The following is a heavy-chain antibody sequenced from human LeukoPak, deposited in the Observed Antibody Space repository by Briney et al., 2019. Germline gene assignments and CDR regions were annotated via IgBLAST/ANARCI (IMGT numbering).Heavy chain of an antibody. J-gene: IGHJ5*02. Sequence: SETLSLTCTVSGGSISSGGYYWSWIRQHPGKGLEWIGYIYYSGSTYYNPSLKSRVTISVDTSKNQFSLKLSSVTAADTAVYCCARMYYYDSSGYPAGWFDPWGQGTLVTVSS. CDR1: GGSISSGGYY. CDR3: ARMYYYDSSGYPAGWFDP. CDR2: IYYSGST. V-gene: IGHV4-31*03. D-gene: IGHD3-22*01.